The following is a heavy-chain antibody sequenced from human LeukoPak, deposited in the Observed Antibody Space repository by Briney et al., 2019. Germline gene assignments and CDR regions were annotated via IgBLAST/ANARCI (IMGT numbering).Heavy chain of an antibody. CDR3: AKNLRGVRPDLDYFDY. J-gene: IGHJ4*02. D-gene: IGHD3-10*01. V-gene: IGHV3-23*01. Sequence: GGSLRLSCAASGFTFSSYGMSWVRQAPGKGLEWVSAISGSGGSTYYADSVKGRFTISRDNSKNTLYLQMNSLRAEDTAVYYCAKNLRGVRPDLDYFDYWGQGTLVTVSS. CDR2: ISGSGGST. CDR1: GFTFSSYG.